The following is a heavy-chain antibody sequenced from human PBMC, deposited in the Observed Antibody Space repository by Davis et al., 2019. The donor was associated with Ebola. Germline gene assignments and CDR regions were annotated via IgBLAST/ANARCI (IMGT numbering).Heavy chain of an antibody. Sequence: ASVKVSCKTSGYTFTNYGITWVRQAPGQGLEWMGWINPHKGNTNYAQNVQGRVTMTTDTSTSTAYMEVGSLRSDDTAVYYCARAQFPTTSDHWGQGTLVTVSS. V-gene: IGHV1-18*04. J-gene: IGHJ4*02. CDR1: GYTFTNYG. CDR2: INPHKGNT. D-gene: IGHD1-1*01. CDR3: ARAQFPTTSDH.